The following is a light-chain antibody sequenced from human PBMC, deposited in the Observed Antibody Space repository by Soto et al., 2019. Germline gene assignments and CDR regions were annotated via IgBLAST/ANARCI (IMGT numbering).Light chain of an antibody. CDR1: NIGSKS. Sequence: SYELTQPPSVSVAPGKTARITCGGNNIGSKSVHWYQQKPGQAPVLVIYYDSDRPSGIPERFSGSNSGNTATLTISSVEAGDEADYYCQVWATTSDPVVFGGGTKVTVL. V-gene: IGLV3-21*04. CDR3: QVWATTSDPVV. CDR2: YDS. J-gene: IGLJ2*01.